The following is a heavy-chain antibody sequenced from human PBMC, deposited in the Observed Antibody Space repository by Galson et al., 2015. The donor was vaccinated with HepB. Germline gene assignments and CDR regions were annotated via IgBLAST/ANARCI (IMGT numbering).Heavy chain of an antibody. CDR1: GYSFPSYW. D-gene: IGHD6-19*01. CDR3: ARRGSGWTVDYYYGMDV. CDR2: IDPSDSYT. J-gene: IGHJ6*02. Sequence: QSGAEVKKPGESLRISCKGSGYSFPSYWISWVRQMPGKGLEWMGRIDPSDSYTNYSPSFQGHVTISADKSISTAYLQWSSLKASDTAMYYCARRGSGWTVDYYYGMDVWGQGTTVTVSS. V-gene: IGHV5-10-1*01.